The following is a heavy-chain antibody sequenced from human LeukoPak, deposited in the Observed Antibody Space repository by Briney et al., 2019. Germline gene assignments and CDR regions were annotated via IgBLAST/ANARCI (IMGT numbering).Heavy chain of an antibody. CDR1: GFAFSSYW. V-gene: IGHV3-7*01. J-gene: IGHJ4*02. CDR2: IKQDGSEK. CDR3: AGTYYDFWSGYYSYFDY. Sequence: GGSLRLSCAASGFAFSSYWMSWVRQAPEKGLEWVANIKQDGSEKYYVDSVKGRFTISRDNAKNSLYLQMNSLRAEDTAVYYCAGTYYDFWSGYYSYFDYWGQGTLVTVSS. D-gene: IGHD3-3*01.